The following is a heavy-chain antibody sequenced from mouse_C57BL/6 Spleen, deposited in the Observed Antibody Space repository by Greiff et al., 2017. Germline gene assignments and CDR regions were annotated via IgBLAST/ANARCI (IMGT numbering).Heavy chain of an antibody. J-gene: IGHJ3*01. CDR2: IDPSDSYT. D-gene: IGHD3-3*01. Sequence: QVQLKQPGAELVMPGASVKLSCKASGYTFTSYWMHWVKQRPGQGLEWIGEIDPSDSYTNYNQKFKGKSTLTVDKSSSTAYMQLSSLTSEDSAVYDCARGEGDGFAYWGQGTLVTVSA. CDR1: GYTFTSYW. V-gene: IGHV1-69*01. CDR3: ARGEGDGFAY.